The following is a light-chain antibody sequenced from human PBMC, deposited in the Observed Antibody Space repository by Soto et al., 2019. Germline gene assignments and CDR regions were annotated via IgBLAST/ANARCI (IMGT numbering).Light chain of an antibody. V-gene: IGKV1-39*01. Sequence: DIQMTQSPSSLSASVGDRVTITCRASESISNKLNWYQQKPGKAPALLISAASRLHSGVPSRFSGSGSGTDFTLTISNLQHEDFATYCCQQGYRTPFTFGPGTKVDIK. J-gene: IGKJ3*01. CDR3: QQGYRTPFT. CDR2: AAS. CDR1: ESISNK.